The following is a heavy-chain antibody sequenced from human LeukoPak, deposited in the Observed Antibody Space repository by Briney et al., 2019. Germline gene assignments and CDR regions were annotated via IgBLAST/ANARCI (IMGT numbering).Heavy chain of an antibody. V-gene: IGHV3-11*01. J-gene: IGHJ4*02. Sequence: GGSLRLSCAASGFTFSDYYMSWIRQAPGKGLEWVSYISSSGSTIYYADSVKGRFTISRDNSKNTLYLQMNSLRAEDTAVYYCAKREFDSPDFDYWGQGTLVTVSS. CDR1: GFTFSDYY. D-gene: IGHD5-18*01. CDR3: AKREFDSPDFDY. CDR2: ISSSGSTI.